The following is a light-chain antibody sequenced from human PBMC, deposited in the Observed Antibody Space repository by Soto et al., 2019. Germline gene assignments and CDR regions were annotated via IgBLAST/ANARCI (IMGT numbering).Light chain of an antibody. J-gene: IGKJ4*01. V-gene: IGKV1-5*03. CDR3: QQYDNLPLT. Sequence: DIQMTQSPSTLSGSVGDRATITCRASQTISSWLAWYQQKPGKAPKLLIYKGSTLKSGVPSRFSGSGSGTDFTFTISSLQPEDIATYYCQQYDNLPLTFGGGTKVDIK. CDR2: KGS. CDR1: QTISSW.